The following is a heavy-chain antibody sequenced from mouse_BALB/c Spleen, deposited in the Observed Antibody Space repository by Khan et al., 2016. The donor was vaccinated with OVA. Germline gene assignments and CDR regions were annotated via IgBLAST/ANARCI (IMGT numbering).Heavy chain of an antibody. CDR3: ARVPVVEDYFDY. Sequence: QVQLKESGPGLVAPSQSLSITCTVSGFSLTSYGVHWVRQPPGKGLEWRGVIWAGGSTNYNSALMSRLRISKDNSKGQVFLKMNSLQTDDTAMYYCARVPVVEDYFDYWGQGTTLTVSS. J-gene: IGHJ2*01. V-gene: IGHV2-9*02. CDR2: IWAGGST. CDR1: GFSLTSYG. D-gene: IGHD1-1*01.